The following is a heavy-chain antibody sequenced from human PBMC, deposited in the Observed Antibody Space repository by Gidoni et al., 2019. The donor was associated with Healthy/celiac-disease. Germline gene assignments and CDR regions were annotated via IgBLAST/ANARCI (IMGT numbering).Heavy chain of an antibody. J-gene: IGHJ6*02. Sequence: QVQLVQSGAEVKKPGASVKVSCKVSGYTLTELSMHWVRQAPGKGLEWMGGFDPEDGETIYAQKFQGRVTMTEDTSTDTAYMELSSLRSEDTAVYYCATDRLITGTTVDYYYYGMDVWGQGTTVTVSS. CDR2: FDPEDGET. V-gene: IGHV1-24*01. D-gene: IGHD1-7*01. CDR3: ATDRLITGTTVDYYYYGMDV. CDR1: GYTLTELS.